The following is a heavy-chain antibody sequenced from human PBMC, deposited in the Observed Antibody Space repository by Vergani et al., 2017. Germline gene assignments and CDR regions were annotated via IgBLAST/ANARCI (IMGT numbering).Heavy chain of an antibody. Sequence: QVQLVQSGAEVKKPGASVKVSCKVSGYTLTELSMHWVRQAPGKGLEWMGGFDPEDGETIYAQKFQGGVTMTEDTSTDTAYMELSSLRSEDTAVYYCATGGYCSSTSCYVRYSSSWYGNWFDPWGQGTLVTVSS. CDR1: GYTLTELS. CDR2: FDPEDGET. V-gene: IGHV1-24*01. J-gene: IGHJ5*02. CDR3: ATGGYCSSTSCYVRYSSSWYGNWFDP. D-gene: IGHD2-2*01.